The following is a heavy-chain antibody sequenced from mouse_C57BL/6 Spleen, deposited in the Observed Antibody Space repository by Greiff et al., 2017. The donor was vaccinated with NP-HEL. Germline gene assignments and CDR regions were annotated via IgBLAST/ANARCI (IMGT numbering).Heavy chain of an antibody. CDR3: ARGAGDYGSSYGDYYAMDY. V-gene: IGHV5-16*01. CDR2: INYDGSST. J-gene: IGHJ4*01. CDR1: GFTFSDYY. Sequence: EVHLVESEGGLVQPGSSMKLSCTASGFTFSDYYMAWVRQVPEKGLEWVANINYDGSSTYYLDSLKSRFIISRDNAKNILYLQMSSLKSEDTATYYCARGAGDYGSSYGDYYAMDYWGQGTSVTVSS. D-gene: IGHD1-1*01.